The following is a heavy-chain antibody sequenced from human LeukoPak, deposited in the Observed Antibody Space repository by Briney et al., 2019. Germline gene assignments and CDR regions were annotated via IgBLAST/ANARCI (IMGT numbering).Heavy chain of an antibody. CDR3: AREYCSGSYYYDY. Sequence: LRLFCGASGLTFITYAMTGVRQAPGKGLEDVTAISGSGGSTQYAASVEGRFTISRVKSTYTLYLQMSSLRAEDSAVYYCAREYCSGSYYYDYWGQGTRVTVSA. CDR1: GLTFITYA. CDR2: ISGSGGST. V-gene: IGHV3-23*01. J-gene: IGHJ4*02. D-gene: IGHD3-10*01.